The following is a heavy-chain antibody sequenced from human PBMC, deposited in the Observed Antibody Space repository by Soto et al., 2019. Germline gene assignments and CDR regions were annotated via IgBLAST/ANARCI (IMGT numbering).Heavy chain of an antibody. V-gene: IGHV1-69*13. CDR1: GGTFSSYA. J-gene: IGHJ6*02. D-gene: IGHD6-13*01. CDR2: IIPIFGTA. Sequence: SVKVSCKASGGTFSSYAISWVRQAPGQGLEWMGGIIPIFGTANYAQKFQGRVTITADESTGTAYMELSSLRSEDTAVYYCARGWGQQLVSRRYYYYYGMDVWGQGTTVTVSS. CDR3: ARGWGQQLVSRRYYYYYGMDV.